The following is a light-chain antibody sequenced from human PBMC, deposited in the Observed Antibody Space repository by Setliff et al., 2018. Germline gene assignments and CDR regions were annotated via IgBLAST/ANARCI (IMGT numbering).Light chain of an antibody. Sequence: QSALTQPPSASGSPGQSLTISCTGTSRDIGAYKFVSWYQQHPGKAPRLIIYEVTKRPSGVPDRFSGSKSGNTASLTVSGLQAEDDADYYCSSYAASYNPYVFGSGTKVTVL. V-gene: IGLV2-8*01. J-gene: IGLJ1*01. CDR2: EVT. CDR1: SRDIGAYKF. CDR3: SSYAASYNPYV.